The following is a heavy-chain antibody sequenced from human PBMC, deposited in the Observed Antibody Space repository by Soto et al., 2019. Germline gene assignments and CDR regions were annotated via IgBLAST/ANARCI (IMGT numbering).Heavy chain of an antibody. V-gene: IGHV1-18*01. D-gene: IGHD4-17*01. Sequence: XSVKVSCKASVYTFTSYGISWVRQAPGQGLEWMGWISAYNGNTNYAQKLQGRVTMTTDTSTSTAYMELRSLRSDDTAVYYCARGDVRIIDWYFDLWGRGTLVTVSS. J-gene: IGHJ2*01. CDR1: VYTFTSYG. CDR2: ISAYNGNT. CDR3: ARGDVRIIDWYFDL.